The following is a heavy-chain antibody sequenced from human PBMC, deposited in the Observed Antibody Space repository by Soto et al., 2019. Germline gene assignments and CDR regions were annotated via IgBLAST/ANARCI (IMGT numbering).Heavy chain of an antibody. D-gene: IGHD1-26*01. J-gene: IGHJ6*02. Sequence: AGTLSLTCTVSGCSISSYYLSWIRQPPGKGLEWIGYIYYSGSTNYNASLKRRVTIAADTYNNHVSLNLSSVTAAATAVYYCERDARGSYSGYYYYYGMDVWGQGTTVTVSS. CDR1: GCSISSYY. CDR2: IYYSGST. CDR3: ERDARGSYSGYYYYYGMDV. V-gene: IGHV4-59*01.